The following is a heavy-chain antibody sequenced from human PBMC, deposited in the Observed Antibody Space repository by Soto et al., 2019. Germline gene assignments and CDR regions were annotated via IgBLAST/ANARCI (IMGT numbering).Heavy chain of an antibody. Sequence: EVQLLESGGGLVQPGGSLRLSCAASGFTFSSYAMNWVRQAPGKGLEWVSVISGSGGSTYYTDSVKGRFTISRDNSKNTLDQQMNSLRAEDTAVYYCARRSSSWYFDCWGQGTLVTVSS. CDR1: GFTFSSYA. V-gene: IGHV3-23*01. CDR2: ISGSGGST. J-gene: IGHJ4*02. CDR3: ARRSSSWYFDC. D-gene: IGHD6-13*01.